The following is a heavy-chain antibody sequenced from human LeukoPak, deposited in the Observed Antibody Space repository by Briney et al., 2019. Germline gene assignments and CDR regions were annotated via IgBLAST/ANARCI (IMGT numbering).Heavy chain of an antibody. CDR2: IYYSGST. CDR3: ARDPDYSNHFDY. Sequence: SETLSLTCTVSGGSISSSSYYWGWIRQPPGKGLEWIGSIYYSGSTYYNPSLKSRVTISVDTSKNQFSLKLSSVTAADTAVYYCARDPDYSNHFDYRGQGTLVTVSS. D-gene: IGHD4-11*01. V-gene: IGHV4-39*07. CDR1: GGSISSSSYY. J-gene: IGHJ4*02.